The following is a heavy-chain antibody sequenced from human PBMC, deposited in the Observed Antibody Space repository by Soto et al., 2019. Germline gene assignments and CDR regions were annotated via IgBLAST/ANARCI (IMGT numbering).Heavy chain of an antibody. J-gene: IGHJ2*01. CDR3: ARELDL. CDR2: IYHSGST. V-gene: IGHV4-30-2*01. Sequence: SETLSLTCTVSGDSVSSNGNYWSWIRQPPGKGLEWIGYIYHSGSTYYNPSLKSRVTISVDRSKNQFSLKLSSVTAADTAVYYCARELDLWGRGTLVTVSS. CDR1: GDSVSSNGNY.